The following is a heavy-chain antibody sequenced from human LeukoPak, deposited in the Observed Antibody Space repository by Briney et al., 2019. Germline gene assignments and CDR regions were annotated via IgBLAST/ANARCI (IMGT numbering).Heavy chain of an antibody. CDR3: AREGSTGWYYFDY. D-gene: IGHD6-19*01. V-gene: IGHV4-39*07. CDR2: IYYSGTS. J-gene: IGHJ4*02. Sequence: SETLSLTCTVSGGPISSSTDYWGWIRQPPGKGLEWLGSIYYSGTSYFNPSLKSRVTISMHTSKNQFSLKLTSVTAADTAVYYCAREGSTGWYYFDYWGQGTLVTVSS. CDR1: GGPISSSTDY.